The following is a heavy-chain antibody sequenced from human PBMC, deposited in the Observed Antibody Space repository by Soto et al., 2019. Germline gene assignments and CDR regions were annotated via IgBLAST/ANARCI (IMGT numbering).Heavy chain of an antibody. J-gene: IGHJ6*02. CDR1: GFTFTSYS. CDR3: ARENDDYGDYGSLDYYYGMDV. Sequence: GGSLXLSCAASGFTFTSYSMNWVRQAPGKGLEWVSYISSSSSTIYYADSVKGRFTISRDNAKNSLYLQMNSLRDEDTAVYYCARENDDYGDYGSLDYYYGMDVWGQGTTVTVSS. V-gene: IGHV3-48*02. D-gene: IGHD4-17*01. CDR2: ISSSSSTI.